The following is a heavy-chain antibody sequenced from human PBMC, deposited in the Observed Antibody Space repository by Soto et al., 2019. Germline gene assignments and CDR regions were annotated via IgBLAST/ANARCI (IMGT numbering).Heavy chain of an antibody. D-gene: IGHD3-22*01. CDR1: VFTFSSYA. Sequence: GGSLRLSCAASVFTFSSYAMSLVRQAPGKGLECVSSVSVSGGSTYYADSVKGRFTISRDNSKNTLSMQMNSLRAEDTAIYYCAKREEIYSDSSGFVYHFEYWGPGTLVTVSS. CDR3: AKREEIYSDSSGFVYHFEY. CDR2: VSVSGGST. J-gene: IGHJ4*02. V-gene: IGHV3-23*01.